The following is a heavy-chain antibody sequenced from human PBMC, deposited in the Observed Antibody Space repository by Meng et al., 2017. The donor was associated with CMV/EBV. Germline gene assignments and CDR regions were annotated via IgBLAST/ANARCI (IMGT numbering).Heavy chain of an antibody. J-gene: IGHJ6*02. Sequence: GSLRLSCTVSGYSISSGYYWGWIRQPPGKGLEWIGSIYHSGSTYYNPSLKSRVTISVDTSKNQFSLKLSSVTAADTAVYYCAREVIAARHPSYYYYYGMDVWGQGTTVTVSS. CDR2: IYHSGST. D-gene: IGHD6-6*01. CDR1: GYSISSGYY. CDR3: AREVIAARHPSYYYYYGMDV. V-gene: IGHV4-38-2*02.